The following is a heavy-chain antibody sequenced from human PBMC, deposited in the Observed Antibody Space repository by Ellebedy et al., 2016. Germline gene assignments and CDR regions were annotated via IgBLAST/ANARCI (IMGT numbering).Heavy chain of an antibody. V-gene: IGHV4-39*07. CDR3: ARATGNYYYYGMDV. D-gene: IGHD1-1*01. J-gene: IGHJ6*02. CDR2: FYYSENT. CDR1: GVSISSPSYY. Sequence: SETLSLXXTVSGVSISSPSYYWVWIRQPPGKGLEWIGSFYYSENTHYNPSIKSRVTISGDTSKNHFSLKLNSVTAADTAVYYCARATGNYYYYGMDVWGQGTTVTVSS.